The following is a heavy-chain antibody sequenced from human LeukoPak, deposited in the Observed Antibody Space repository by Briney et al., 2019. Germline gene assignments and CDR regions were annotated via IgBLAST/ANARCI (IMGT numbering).Heavy chain of an antibody. Sequence: GGSLRLSCAASGLTFSNYWMSWVRQAPGEGLEWVANIKEDGNEKYYVDSVKGRFTISRDNAKKSLYLQMNSLRAEDTAVYYCARDRSRFYYWGQGTPVTVSS. J-gene: IGHJ4*02. CDR2: IKEDGNEK. D-gene: IGHD2-2*01. V-gene: IGHV3-7*01. CDR3: ARDRSRFYY. CDR1: GLTFSNYW.